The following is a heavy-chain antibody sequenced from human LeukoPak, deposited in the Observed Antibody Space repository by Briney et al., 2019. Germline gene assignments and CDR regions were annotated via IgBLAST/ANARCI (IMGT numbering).Heavy chain of an antibody. CDR1: GYTFTNYH. V-gene: IGHV1-18*01. CDR2: VSINDGNT. CDR3: TRAPPGMTMMTDY. Sequence: ASVTVSCKASGYTFTNYHIAWVRQAPGQGLEWMGWVSINDGNTVYAQRLQGRVTMTSDTSTSVAYMELRSLTSDDTAVYYCTRAPPGMTMMTDYWGQGTLVTVSS. J-gene: IGHJ4*02. D-gene: IGHD3-22*01.